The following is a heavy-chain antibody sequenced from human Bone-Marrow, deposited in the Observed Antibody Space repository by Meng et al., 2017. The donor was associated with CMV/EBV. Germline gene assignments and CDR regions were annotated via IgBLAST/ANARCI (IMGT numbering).Heavy chain of an antibody. CDR1: GGSFSGYY. V-gene: IGHV4-34*01. CDR2: INHSGST. CDR3: ARGRGSISLYYYYGMDV. D-gene: IGHD6-6*01. J-gene: IGHJ6*02. Sequence: GSLRLSCAVYGGSFSGYYWSWIRQPPGKGLEWIGEINHSGSTNYNPSLKSRVTISVDTSKNQFSLKLSSVTAADTAVYYCARGRGSISLYYYYGMDVWGQGTTVTVSS.